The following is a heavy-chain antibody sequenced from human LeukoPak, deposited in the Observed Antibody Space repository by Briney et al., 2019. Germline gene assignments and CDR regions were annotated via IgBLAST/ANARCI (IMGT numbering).Heavy chain of an antibody. J-gene: IGHJ4*02. V-gene: IGHV1-46*01. Sequence: ASVKVSCKASGYAFTSYYMHWVRQAPGQGLEWMGIINPSGGSTSYARKFQGRVTMTRDTSTSTVYMELSSLRSEDTAVYYCARGEGLLWFGELPDYWGQGTLVTVSS. D-gene: IGHD3-10*01. CDR1: GYAFTSYY. CDR2: INPSGGST. CDR3: ARGEGLLWFGELPDY.